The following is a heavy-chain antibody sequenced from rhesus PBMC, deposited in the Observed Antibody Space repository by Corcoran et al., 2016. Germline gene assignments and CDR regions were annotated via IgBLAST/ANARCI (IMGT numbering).Heavy chain of an antibody. V-gene: IGHV4S10*01. Sequence: QVQLQESGPGVVKPSETLSLTCAGSGGSISDSYRWSWIRQPPGKGLEWIGYIYGSSTSTNYNPSLKSRVTISKDTSKNQFSLKLSSVTAADTAVYYCVGYCTSTTCYVFDYWGQGVLVTVSS. J-gene: IGHJ4*01. D-gene: IGHD2-2*01. CDR2: IYGSSTST. CDR1: GGSISDSYR. CDR3: VGYCTSTTCYVFDY.